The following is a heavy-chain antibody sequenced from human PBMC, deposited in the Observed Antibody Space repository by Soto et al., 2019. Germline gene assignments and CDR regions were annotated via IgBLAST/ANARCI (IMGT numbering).Heavy chain of an antibody. CDR3: ARSECSGGSCYTPIDY. V-gene: IGHV1-3*01. Sequence: QVQLVQSGAEVKKPGASVKVSCKASGYTFTSYAMHWVRQAPGQRLEWMGWINAGNGNTKYSQKFQGRVTITRDTSASTAYMELSSLRSEDTAVDYCARSECSGGSCYTPIDYWGQGTLVTVSS. D-gene: IGHD2-15*01. CDR1: GYTFTSYA. J-gene: IGHJ4*02. CDR2: INAGNGNT.